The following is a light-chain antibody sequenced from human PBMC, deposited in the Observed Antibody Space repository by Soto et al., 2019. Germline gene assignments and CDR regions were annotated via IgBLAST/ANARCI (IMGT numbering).Light chain of an antibody. Sequence: QSVLTQPPSASGTPGQRVTISCSGSSSNNGSNTVNWYQQLPGTAPKLLIYSNNQRPSGVPDRFSGSKSGTSASRAISGLQSEDEADYYCAAWDDSLNGLVFGTGTKVTVL. V-gene: IGLV1-44*01. J-gene: IGLJ1*01. CDR3: AAWDDSLNGLV. CDR1: SSNNGSNT. CDR2: SNN.